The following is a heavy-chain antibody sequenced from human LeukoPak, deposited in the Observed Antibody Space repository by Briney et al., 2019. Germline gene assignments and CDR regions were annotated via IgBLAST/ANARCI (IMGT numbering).Heavy chain of an antibody. CDR2: IYPGDSDT. V-gene: IGHV5-51*01. Sequence: GESLKISCKGSGYSFTGYWIGWVRQMPGKGLEWMGIIYPGDSDTRYSPSFQGQVTISADKSIKTAYLQWSSLKASDTAIYYCARRFCSSTSCFMWDYWGQGTLVTVSS. CDR1: GYSFTGYW. J-gene: IGHJ4*02. D-gene: IGHD2-2*01. CDR3: ARRFCSSTSCFMWDY.